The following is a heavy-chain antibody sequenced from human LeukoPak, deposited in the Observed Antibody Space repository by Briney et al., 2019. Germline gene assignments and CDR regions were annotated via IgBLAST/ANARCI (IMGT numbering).Heavy chain of an antibody. CDR1: GFTFSSYA. D-gene: IGHD4-17*01. Sequence: PGGSLRLSCAASGFTFSSYAMSWVRQAPGKGLEWVSAISSSGDTYYAGSVKGRFTISRDNSKNTLYLQMNSLRAEDTAVYYCARVLSVGSPAPPNTVTTLNAFDIWGQGTMVTVSS. J-gene: IGHJ3*02. V-gene: IGHV3-23*01. CDR2: ISSSGDT. CDR3: ARVLSVGSPAPPNTVTTLNAFDI.